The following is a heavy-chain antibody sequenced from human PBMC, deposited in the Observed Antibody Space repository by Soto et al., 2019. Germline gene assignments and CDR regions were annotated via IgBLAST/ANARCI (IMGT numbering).Heavy chain of an antibody. CDR1: GYTFTSYG. J-gene: IGHJ5*02. D-gene: IGHD3-10*01. V-gene: IGHV1-18*01. Sequence: QVQLVQSGAEVKKPGASVKVSCKASGYTFTSYGISWVRQAPGQGLEWMGWISAYNGNTNYAQKLQGRVTMTTDTSTSTVYMELRSLRSDDTAVYYCARDKGSRGWFGDSGRFDPWGQGTLVTVSS. CDR2: ISAYNGNT. CDR3: ARDKGSRGWFGDSGRFDP.